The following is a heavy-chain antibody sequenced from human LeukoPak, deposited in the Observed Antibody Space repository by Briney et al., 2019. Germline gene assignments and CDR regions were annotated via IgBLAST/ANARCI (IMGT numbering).Heavy chain of an antibody. CDR3: ARDPRDPRITMVRGVISPWFDY. Sequence: PGGSLRLSCAASGFTFSGYWMSWVRQAPGKGLEWVSVIYSGGSTYYADSVKGRFTISRDNSKNTLYLQMNSLRAEDTAVYYCARDPRDPRITMVRGVISPWFDYWGQGTLVTVSS. CDR2: IYSGGST. J-gene: IGHJ4*02. V-gene: IGHV3-66*01. D-gene: IGHD3-10*01. CDR1: GFTFSGYW.